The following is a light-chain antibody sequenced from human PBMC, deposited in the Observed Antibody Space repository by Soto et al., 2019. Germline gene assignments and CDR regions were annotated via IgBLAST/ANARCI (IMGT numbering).Light chain of an antibody. Sequence: QSVLTQPPSVSGSPGQSVAISCSGTSSDVGSYNRVSWYQQPPGTAPKLMIYEVNNRPSGVPDRFSGSKSGNTASLTITGLQPEDEGDYYCSSYTSSNTVIFGGGTKVTVL. CDR1: SSDVGSYNR. V-gene: IGLV2-18*02. J-gene: IGLJ2*01. CDR2: EVN. CDR3: SSYTSSNTVI.